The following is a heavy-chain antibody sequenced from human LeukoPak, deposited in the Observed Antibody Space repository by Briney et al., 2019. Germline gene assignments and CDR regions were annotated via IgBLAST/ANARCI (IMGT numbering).Heavy chain of an antibody. J-gene: IGHJ6*02. CDR1: GFTVSSNY. V-gene: IGHV3-53*01. D-gene: IGHD2-15*01. CDR2: IYSGGST. Sequence: QPGGSLRLSCAASGFTVSSNYMSWVRQAPGKGPEWVSVIYSGGSTYYADSVKGRFTISRDNSKNTLYLQMNSLRAEDTAVYYCAKEVFRYGYHGLDVWGQGTTVTVSS. CDR3: AKEVFRYGYHGLDV.